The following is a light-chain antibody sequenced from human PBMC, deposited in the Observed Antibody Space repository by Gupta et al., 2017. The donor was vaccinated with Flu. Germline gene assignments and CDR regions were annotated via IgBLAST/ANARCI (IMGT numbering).Light chain of an antibody. V-gene: IGKV1-6*01. CDR2: AAS. CDR1: QGIRDE. Sequence: GDRVTITCRASQGIRDELGWYQQRPGKAPKLLVYAASSLQSGVPSRFSGSGSGTDFTLTISSLQPEDFATYYCLQDYNYPRTFGQGTKLQIK. J-gene: IGKJ2*01. CDR3: LQDYNYPRT.